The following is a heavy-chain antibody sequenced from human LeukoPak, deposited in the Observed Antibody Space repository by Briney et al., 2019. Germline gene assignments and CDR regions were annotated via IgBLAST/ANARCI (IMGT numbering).Heavy chain of an antibody. D-gene: IGHD2-2*02. CDR2: INTYNGNA. CDR1: GYTFTSYG. Sequence: ASVKVSCKASGYTFTSYGISWVRQAPGQGLEWMGWINTYNGNANYAQKLRGRVTMTTDTSTSTANMELRSLRSDDTAVYYCARAPGYCSTTSCYSFYYYYYMDFWGKGTTVTVSS. V-gene: IGHV1-18*01. J-gene: IGHJ6*03. CDR3: ARAPGYCSTTSCYSFYYYYYMDF.